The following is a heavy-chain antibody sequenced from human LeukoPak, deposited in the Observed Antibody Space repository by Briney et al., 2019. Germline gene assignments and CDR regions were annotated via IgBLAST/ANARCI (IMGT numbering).Heavy chain of an antibody. J-gene: IGHJ4*02. CDR3: ARLEQQLVPDY. V-gene: IGHV4-39*01. D-gene: IGHD6-13*01. CDR1: GGSISSYY. Sequence: PSETLSLTCTVSGGSISSYYWSWIRQPPGKGLEWIGSIYYSGSTYYNPSLKSRVTISVDTSKNQFSLKLSSVTAADTAVYYCARLEQQLVPDYWGQGTLVTVSS. CDR2: IYYSGST.